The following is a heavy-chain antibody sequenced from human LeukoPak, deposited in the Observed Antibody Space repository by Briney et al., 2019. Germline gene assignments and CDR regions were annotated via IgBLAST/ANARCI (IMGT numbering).Heavy chain of an antibody. Sequence: PGGSLRLSCAASGFTFSNYGMHWVRQAPGKGLEWVAFIRFDGSNKYYVDSVKGRFTISRDNSKNTLYLQMNSLRAEDTAVYYCAKDVVWASDYWGQGTLVTVSS. J-gene: IGHJ4*02. CDR2: IRFDGSNK. CDR1: GFTFSNYG. D-gene: IGHD3-16*01. V-gene: IGHV3-30*02. CDR3: AKDVVWASDY.